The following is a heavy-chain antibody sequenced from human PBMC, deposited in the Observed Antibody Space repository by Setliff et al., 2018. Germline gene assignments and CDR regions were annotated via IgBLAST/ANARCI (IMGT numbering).Heavy chain of an antibody. D-gene: IGHD6-13*01. V-gene: IGHV4-39*07. CDR1: GGSISSSSYY. CDR3: ARGRIAAALYYFDY. J-gene: IGHJ4*02. CDR2: IYYSGST. Sequence: SETLSLTCTVSGGSISSSSYYWGWIRQPPGKGLEWIGCIYYSGSTNYNPSLKSRVTISVDTSKNQFSLKLSSVTAADTAVYYCARGRIAAALYYFDYWGQGTLVTVSS.